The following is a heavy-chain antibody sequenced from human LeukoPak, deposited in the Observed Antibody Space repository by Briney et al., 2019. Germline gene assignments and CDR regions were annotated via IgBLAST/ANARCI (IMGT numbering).Heavy chain of an antibody. V-gene: IGHV4-4*09. CDR1: SGSISSYY. D-gene: IGHD3-22*01. CDR2: IYTSGST. Sequence: SETPSLTCTVSSGSISSYYWSWIRQPPGKGLEWIGYIYTSGSTNYNPSLKSRVTTLVDTSKNQFSLKLSSVTAADTAVYYCARLRYFDSSGYYPTWGQGTLVTVSS. J-gene: IGHJ5*02. CDR3: ARLRYFDSSGYYPT.